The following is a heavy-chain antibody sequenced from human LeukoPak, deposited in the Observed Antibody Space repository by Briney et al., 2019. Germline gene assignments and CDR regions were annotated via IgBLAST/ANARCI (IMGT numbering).Heavy chain of an antibody. CDR1: GYSFTNFW. CDR2: IYPGDSDT. V-gene: IGHV5-51*01. J-gene: IGHJ4*02. Sequence: GESLKISCKASGYSFTNFWIGWVRQMPGKGLEWMGIIYPGDSDTKYSPSFQGQVTISADKSISTAYLQWSSLKASDTAMYYCARPNYGASDYWGQGTLVTVSS. D-gene: IGHD4-17*01. CDR3: ARPNYGASDY.